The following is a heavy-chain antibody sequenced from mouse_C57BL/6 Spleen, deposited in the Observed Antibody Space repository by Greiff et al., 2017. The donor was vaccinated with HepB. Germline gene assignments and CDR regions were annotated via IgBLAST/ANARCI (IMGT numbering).Heavy chain of an antibody. Sequence: EVQLQQSGPVLVKPGASVKMSCKASGYTFTDYYMNWVKQSHGKSLEWIGVINPYNGGTSYNQKFKGKATLTVDKSSSTAYMELNSLTSEDSAVYYCDRTGTHYYAMDYWGQGTSVTVSS. D-gene: IGHD4-1*01. J-gene: IGHJ4*01. CDR1: GYTFTDYY. V-gene: IGHV1-19*01. CDR2: INPYNGGT. CDR3: DRTGTHYYAMDY.